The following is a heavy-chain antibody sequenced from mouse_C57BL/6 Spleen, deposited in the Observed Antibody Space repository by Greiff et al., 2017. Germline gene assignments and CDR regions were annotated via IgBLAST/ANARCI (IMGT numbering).Heavy chain of an antibody. CDR3: TSLITTVVADFDY. CDR2: IDPENGDT. D-gene: IGHD1-1*01. Sequence: VQLKESGAELVRPGASVKLSCTASGFNIKDDYMHWVKQRPEQGLEWIGWIDPENGDTEYASKFQGKATITADTSSNTAYLPLSSLTSEDTAVYYCTSLITTVVADFDYWGQGTTLTVSS. CDR1: GFNIKDDY. V-gene: IGHV14-4*01. J-gene: IGHJ2*01.